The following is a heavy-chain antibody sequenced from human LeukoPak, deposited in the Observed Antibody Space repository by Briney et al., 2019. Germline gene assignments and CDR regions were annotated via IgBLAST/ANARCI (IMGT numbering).Heavy chain of an antibody. CDR3: ARWFGELPGSYFDY. CDR2: IKQDESEK. J-gene: IGHJ4*02. CDR1: GFTFSSYW. V-gene: IGHV3-7*03. D-gene: IGHD3-10*01. Sequence: GGSLRLSCAASGFTFSSYWMSWVRQAPGKGLEWVANIKQDESEKYYVDSVKGRFTISRDNAKNSLYLQMNSLRAEDTAVYYCARWFGELPGSYFDYWGQGTLVTVSS.